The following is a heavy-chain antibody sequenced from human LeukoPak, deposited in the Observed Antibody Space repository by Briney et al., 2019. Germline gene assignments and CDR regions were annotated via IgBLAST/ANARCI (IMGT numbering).Heavy chain of an antibody. D-gene: IGHD3-10*01. J-gene: IGHJ4*02. CDR3: ARRREFFDY. Sequence: SETLSLTCAVYGGSFSGYYWSWIRQPPGKGLEWIGEINHSGSTNYNPSLKSRVTISVDTSKNQFSLKLSSVTAADTAVYYCARRREFFDYWGQGTLVTVSS. CDR1: GGSFSGYY. CDR2: INHSGST. V-gene: IGHV4-34*01.